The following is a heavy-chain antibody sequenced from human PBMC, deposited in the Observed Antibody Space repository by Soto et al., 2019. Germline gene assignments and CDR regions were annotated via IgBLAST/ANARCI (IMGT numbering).Heavy chain of an antibody. CDR1: GFTFLSFT. D-gene: IGHD6-13*01. V-gene: IGHV3-21*01. CDR2: ISSNSAYI. Sequence: VGSLRLSCAASGFTFLSFTMNWVRQAPGEGLEWVSTISSNSAYIYYTDALRGRFTISRDNAKNSLHLQMNSLRAEDTAVYYCTRDASRDSSARGWFDPWGPGTLVTVSS. J-gene: IGHJ5*02. CDR3: TRDASRDSSARGWFDP.